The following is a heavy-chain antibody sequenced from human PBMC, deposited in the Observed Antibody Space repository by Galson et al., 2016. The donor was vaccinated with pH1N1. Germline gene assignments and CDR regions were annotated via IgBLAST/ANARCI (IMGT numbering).Heavy chain of an antibody. CDR2: IYWNDDE. CDR3: AHRQGTPSHDNKGYHWVFDY. V-gene: IGHV2-5*01. CDR1: GFSLSTGGVA. Sequence: PALVKPTQTLTLTCTFSGFSLSTGGVAVGWIRQPPGKALEWLALIYWNDDERYSPSLESRLTITKDTSKNQVVLTMTNLDPVDTATYYFAHRQGTPSHDNKGYHWVFDYWGHGTLVTVSS. D-gene: IGHD2-15*01. J-gene: IGHJ4*01.